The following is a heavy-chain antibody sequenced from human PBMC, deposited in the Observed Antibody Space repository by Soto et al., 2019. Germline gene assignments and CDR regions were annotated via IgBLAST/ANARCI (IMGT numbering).Heavy chain of an antibody. CDR1: GFTFNNYA. J-gene: IGHJ1*01. CDR3: AKAPFRRHETYQIFQH. CDR2: ISGSGGST. Sequence: GGSLRLSCAASGFTFNNYAMTWVRQAPGKGLEWVSAISGSGGSTYYADSVKGRFTISRDNSKNTLYLQMNSLRAEDTAVYYCAKAPFRRHETYQIFQHWGQGTLVTVSS. V-gene: IGHV3-23*01. D-gene: IGHD3-10*01.